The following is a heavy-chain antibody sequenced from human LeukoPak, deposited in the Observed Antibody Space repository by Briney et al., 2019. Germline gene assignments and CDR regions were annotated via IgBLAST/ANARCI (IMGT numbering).Heavy chain of an antibody. V-gene: IGHV1-8*01. CDR3: ARGLGDFWSGYYTDGFAD. CDR2: MNPNSGNT. D-gene: IGHD3-3*01. J-gene: IGHJ4*02. CDR1: GYTFTSYD. Sequence: ASVKVSCKASGYTFTSYDINWVRQATGQGLEWMGWMNPNSGNTGYAQKFQGRVTMTRNTSISTAYMELSSLRSEDTAVYYCARGLGDFWSGYYTDGFADWGQGTLVTVSS.